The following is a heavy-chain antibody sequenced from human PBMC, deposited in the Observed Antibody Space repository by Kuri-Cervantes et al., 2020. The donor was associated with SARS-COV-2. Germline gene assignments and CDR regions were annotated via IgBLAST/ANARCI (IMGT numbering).Heavy chain of an antibody. CDR2: ISSSSSTI. CDR1: GFTFSSYW. CDR3: ARCRGGYYDSSGFYDGDAFDI. D-gene: IGHD3-22*01. V-gene: IGHV3-48*01. Sequence: GGSLRLSCAASGFTFSSYWMSWVRQAPGKGLEWVSYISSSSSTIYYADSVKGRFTISRDNAKNSLYLQMNSLRAEDTAVYYCARCRGGYYDSSGFYDGDAFDIWGQGTMVTVSS. J-gene: IGHJ3*02.